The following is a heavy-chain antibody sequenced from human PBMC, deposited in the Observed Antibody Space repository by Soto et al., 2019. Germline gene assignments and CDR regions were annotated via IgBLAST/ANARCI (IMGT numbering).Heavy chain of an antibody. Sequence: SETLSLTCAVYGGSVSGYYWSWIRQPPGKGLEWIGEINHSGSTNYNPSLKSRVTISVDTSKNQFSLKLSSVTAADTAVYYCARVGRRLRFLEWLSSGMDVWGKGTTVTVSS. CDR1: GGSVSGYY. D-gene: IGHD3-3*01. CDR2: INHSGST. V-gene: IGHV4-34*01. J-gene: IGHJ6*04. CDR3: ARVGRRLRFLEWLSSGMDV.